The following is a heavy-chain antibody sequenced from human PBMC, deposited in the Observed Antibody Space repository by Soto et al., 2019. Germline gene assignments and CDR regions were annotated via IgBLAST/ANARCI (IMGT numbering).Heavy chain of an antibody. CDR1: GGSISSSSYY. V-gene: IGHV4-39*01. CDR2: IYYSGST. CDR3: AVTYYDILTGYPC. Sequence: SETLSLTCTVSGGSISSSSYYWGWIRQPPGKGLEWIGSIYYSGSTYYNPSLKSRVTISVDTSKNQFSLKLSSVTAADTAVYYCAVTYYDILTGYPCWGRGTLVTVSS. J-gene: IGHJ4*02. D-gene: IGHD3-9*01.